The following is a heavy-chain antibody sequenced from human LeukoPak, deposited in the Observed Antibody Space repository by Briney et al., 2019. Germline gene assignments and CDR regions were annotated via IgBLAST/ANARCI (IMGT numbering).Heavy chain of an antibody. Sequence: ASETLSLTCAVYGGSFSGYYWSWIRQPPGKGLEWIGEINHSGSTNYNPSLKSRVTISVDTSENQFSLKLSSVTAADTAVYYCARGSYGSGSYYYYYYYMDVWGKGTTVTVSS. CDR2: INHSGST. CDR3: ARGSYGSGSYYYYYYYMDV. CDR1: GGSFSGYY. V-gene: IGHV4-34*01. D-gene: IGHD3-10*01. J-gene: IGHJ6*03.